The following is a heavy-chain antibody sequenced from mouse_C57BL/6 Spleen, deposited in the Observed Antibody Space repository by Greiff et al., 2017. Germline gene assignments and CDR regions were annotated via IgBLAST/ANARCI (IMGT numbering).Heavy chain of an antibody. CDR2: ISYDGSN. CDR3: ARDRWFAY. CDR1: GYSITSGYY. V-gene: IGHV3-6*01. J-gene: IGHJ3*01. Sequence: EVKLVESGPGLVKPSQSLSLTCSVTGYSITSGYYWNWIRQFPGNKLEWMGYISYDGSNNYNPSLKNRISITRDTSKNQFFLKLNSVTTEDTATYYCARDRWFAYWGQGTLVTVSA.